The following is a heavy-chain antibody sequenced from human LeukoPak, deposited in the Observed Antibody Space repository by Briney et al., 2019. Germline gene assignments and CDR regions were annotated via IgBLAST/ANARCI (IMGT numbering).Heavy chain of an antibody. CDR2: IYYSGST. J-gene: IGHJ4*02. Sequence: SETLSLTCTVSGGSISSSSYYWGWIRQPPGKGQEWIGSIYYSGSTYYNPSLKSRVTISVDTSKNQFSLKLSSVTAADTAVYYCARASPRGGYSFDYWGQGTLVTVSS. CDR1: GGSISSSSYY. D-gene: IGHD5-18*01. CDR3: ARASPRGGYSFDY. V-gene: IGHV4-39*07.